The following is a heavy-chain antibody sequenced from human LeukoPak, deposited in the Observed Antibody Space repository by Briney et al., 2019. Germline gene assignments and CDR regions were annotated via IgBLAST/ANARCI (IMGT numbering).Heavy chain of an antibody. J-gene: IGHJ6*03. CDR3: ARGNMWDYRRYYYYMDV. Sequence: SETLSLTCAVNGGSFSRYYWSWIRQPPGKGLEWIGEINHRGSTNYNPSLKSRVTISVDTSKNQFSLKLNSVTAADTAIYYCARGNMWDYRRYYYYMDVWGKGTTVTVSS. V-gene: IGHV4-34*01. CDR2: INHRGST. D-gene: IGHD4-11*01. CDR1: GGSFSRYY.